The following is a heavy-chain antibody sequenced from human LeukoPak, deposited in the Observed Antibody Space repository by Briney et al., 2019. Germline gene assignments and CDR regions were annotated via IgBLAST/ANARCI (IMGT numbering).Heavy chain of an antibody. CDR3: ARDSCGSSICYPDN. V-gene: IGHV1-18*01. D-gene: IGHD2-2*01. CDR2: ISAYSGNT. J-gene: IGHJ4*03. CDR1: GYTFTSYG. Sequence: SVCLSCKASGYTFTSYGITWVRQAPGQGLEWMGWISAYSGNTNYAQKLQGRVTMTTDTSTSTAYMELRSLRSDDTAVYYCARDSCGSSICYPDNWGQGRLCTVSS.